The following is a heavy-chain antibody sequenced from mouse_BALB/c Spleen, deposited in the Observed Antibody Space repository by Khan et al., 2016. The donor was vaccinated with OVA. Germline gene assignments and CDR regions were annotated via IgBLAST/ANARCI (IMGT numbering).Heavy chain of an antibody. D-gene: IGHD2-4*01. V-gene: IGHV2-2*02. CDR3: ARRGYDYGRGALFAY. CDR2: IWSAGST. J-gene: IGHJ3*01. CDR1: DFSLDNYS. Sequence: QVQLQQSGPGLVAPSQSLSITCTVSDFSLDNYSIHWIRQSPGKGLEWLGVIWSAGSTDYNAAFISRLTITKDNSRSQVFFQVNILQPNDTAIYYCARRGYDYGRGALFAYWGQGTLVTVSA.